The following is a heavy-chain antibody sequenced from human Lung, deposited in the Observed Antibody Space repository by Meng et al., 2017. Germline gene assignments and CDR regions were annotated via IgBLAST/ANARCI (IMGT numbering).Heavy chain of an antibody. CDR2: INHSGST. CDR1: GGSFSDYY. V-gene: IGHV4-34*01. Sequence: QVQLRQWGAGLLKPSATLSLPCVVSGGSFSDYYWSWIRQPPGKGLEWIGEINHSGSTNYNPSLESRATISVDTSQNNLSLKLSSVTAADSAVYYCARGPTTMAHDFDYWGQGTLVTVSS. D-gene: IGHD4-11*01. CDR3: ARGPTTMAHDFDY. J-gene: IGHJ4*02.